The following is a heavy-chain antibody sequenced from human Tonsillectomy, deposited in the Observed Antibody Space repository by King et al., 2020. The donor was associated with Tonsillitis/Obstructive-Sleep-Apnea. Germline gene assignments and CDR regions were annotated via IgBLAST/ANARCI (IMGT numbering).Heavy chain of an antibody. J-gene: IGHJ4*02. CDR1: GGPFNGYY. Sequence: VQLQQWGAGLLKPSETLSLSCAVYGGPFNGYYWTWIRQPPGKVLEWIGEDNHSGNTNYNPSLKSRLTISVETSQNQFSLTLSSVTAADTAVYYCARGYPAYYFDSWGQGTLVTVSS. V-gene: IGHV4-34*01. CDR2: DNHSGNT. CDR3: ARGYPAYYFDS. D-gene: IGHD2-2*02.